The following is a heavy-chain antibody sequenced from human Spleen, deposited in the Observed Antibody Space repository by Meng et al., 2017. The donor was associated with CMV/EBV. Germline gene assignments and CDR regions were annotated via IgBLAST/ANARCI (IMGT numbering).Heavy chain of an antibody. CDR3: ARTMYDNVGGSYRPDLYFDY. D-gene: IGHD3-16*02. Sequence: GESLKISCKGSGYSFSNYWIGWVRQMPGKGLEWMGIIFPGDSDTRYSPSFQGQVTISTDESISTAYLQWSSLKASDTAMYYCARTMYDNVGGSYRPDLYFDYWGQGSLVTVSS. CDR1: GYSFSNYW. CDR2: IFPGDSDT. J-gene: IGHJ4*02. V-gene: IGHV5-51*01.